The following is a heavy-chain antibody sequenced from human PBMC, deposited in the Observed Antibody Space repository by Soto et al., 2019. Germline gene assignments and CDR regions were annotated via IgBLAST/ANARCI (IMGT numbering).Heavy chain of an antibody. CDR3: AKATGDYYDASGADY. D-gene: IGHD3-22*01. CDR1: GFTFSSYS. Sequence: EVQLVESGGGLVKPGGSLRLSCTASGFTFSSYSMNWVRQAPGKGLEWVSSISSSSGYIYYADSVKGRFTISRDNAKNSLYLRMNILRAEDTAVYYCAKATGDYYDASGADYWGQGTLVTVSS. J-gene: IGHJ4*02. V-gene: IGHV3-21*01. CDR2: ISSSSGYI.